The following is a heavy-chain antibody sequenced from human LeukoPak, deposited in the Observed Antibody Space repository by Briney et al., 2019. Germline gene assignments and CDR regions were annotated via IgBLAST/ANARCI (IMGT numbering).Heavy chain of an antibody. CDR3: VKFITVAGSYLDY. CDR1: GFTFSSYA. Sequence: GGSLRLSCAASGFTFSSYAMSWVRQAPGKGLEWVSAISGSGDSTYYADSVKGRFTIFRDNSKNTLYLQMNSLRAEDTAVYYCVKFITVAGSYLDYWGQGTLVTVSS. D-gene: IGHD6-19*01. V-gene: IGHV3-23*01. CDR2: ISGSGDST. J-gene: IGHJ4*02.